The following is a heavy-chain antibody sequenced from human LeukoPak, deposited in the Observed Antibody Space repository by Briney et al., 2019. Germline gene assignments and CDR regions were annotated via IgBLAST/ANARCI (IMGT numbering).Heavy chain of an antibody. V-gene: IGHV3-64D*09. CDR2: ISDSGGST. Sequence: GGSLRLSCSASGFPFSSYAMHWVRQALGKGLEYVSAISDSGGSTYYADSVKGRFTISRDNSKNTLYLQMSSLGAEDTAVYFCVRGYSFGPYGMDVWGQGTTVTVSS. D-gene: IGHD2-15*01. CDR1: GFPFSSYA. CDR3: VRGYSFGPYGMDV. J-gene: IGHJ6*02.